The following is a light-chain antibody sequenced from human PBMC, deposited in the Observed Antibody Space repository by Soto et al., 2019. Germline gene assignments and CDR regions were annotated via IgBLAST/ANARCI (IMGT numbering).Light chain of an antibody. Sequence: QAVVTQPPSVSGAPGQRVTISCTGSSSNIGAGYDVHWYLHLPGTAPKLLIYGNNNRPSGVPDRFSGSKSGSSASLAITGLQAEDEADYYCQSYDSSLSGVVFGGGTQLTVL. J-gene: IGLJ2*01. CDR1: SSNIGAGYD. CDR2: GNN. CDR3: QSYDSSLSGVV. V-gene: IGLV1-40*01.